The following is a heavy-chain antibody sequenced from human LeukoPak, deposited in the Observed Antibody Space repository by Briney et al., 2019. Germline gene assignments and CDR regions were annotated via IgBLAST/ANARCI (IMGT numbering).Heavy chain of an antibody. D-gene: IGHD1-26*01. Sequence: PSETLSLTCTVSGGSISSYYWSWIRQPPGKGLEWIGYIYYSGGTKYSPSLKSRVTISVDTSKSQFSLKVTSVTAADTAVYYCARHITSGSRPSGFDSWGQGSLVTVSS. V-gene: IGHV4-59*08. CDR1: GGSISSYY. CDR3: ARHITSGSRPSGFDS. J-gene: IGHJ4*02. CDR2: IYYSGGT.